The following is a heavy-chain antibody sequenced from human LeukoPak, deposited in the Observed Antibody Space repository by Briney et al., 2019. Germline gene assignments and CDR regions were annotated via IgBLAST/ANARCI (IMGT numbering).Heavy chain of an antibody. CDR3: AKDGYYSSANHFARLHFDL. Sequence: PGGSLTLSCESSGFTFGTHAMNGIRQTPGKGLEWLSVISGDVQTTTYASSVKVRFTISRDNSKNTLYLEMNSLRVDDTAIYYCAKDGYYSSANHFARLHFDLWGRGTRVTVSS. CDR1: GFTFGTHA. V-gene: IGHV3-23*01. CDR2: ISGDVQTT. D-gene: IGHD3-3*01. J-gene: IGHJ2*01.